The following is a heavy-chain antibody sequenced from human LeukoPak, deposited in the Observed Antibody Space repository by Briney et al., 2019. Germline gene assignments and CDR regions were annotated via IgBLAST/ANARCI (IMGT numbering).Heavy chain of an antibody. CDR2: INPNSGGT. J-gene: IGHJ5*02. V-gene: IGHV1-2*02. D-gene: IGHD2-15*01. CDR3: ARDVVSAAFDP. CDR1: GYSFTDYY. Sequence: GASVKVSCKASGYSFTDYYMHWVRQAPGQGLEWMGWINPNSGGTNYAQKFQGRVTMTRDTSISTAYMKLSRLRSDDTAVYYCARDVVSAAFDPWGQGTLVTVSS.